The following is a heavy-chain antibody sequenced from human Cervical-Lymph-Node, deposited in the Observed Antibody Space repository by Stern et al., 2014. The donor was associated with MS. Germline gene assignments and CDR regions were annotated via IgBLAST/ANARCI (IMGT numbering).Heavy chain of an antibody. CDR3: AKAITAAGTGIDY. CDR2: ISYDGSNK. V-gene: IGHV3-30*18. D-gene: IGHD6-13*01. Sequence: VQLVESGGGVVQPGRSLRLSCAASGFTLSNYGMHWVRQAPGKGLEWVALISYDGSNKYYADFVEGLFTISRDNSKNTLYLQLNSLRSEDTAIYYCAKAITAAGTGIDYWGQGTLVTVSS. CDR1: GFTLSNYG. J-gene: IGHJ4*02.